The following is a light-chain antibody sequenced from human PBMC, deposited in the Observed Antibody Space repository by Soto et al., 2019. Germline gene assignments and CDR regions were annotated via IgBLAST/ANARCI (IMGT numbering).Light chain of an antibody. V-gene: IGLV2-14*03. CDR3: SSYTTSNTHV. CDR2: DVS. CDR1: SSDVGAYNY. Sequence: QSALTQPASVSGSPGQSITISCTGTSSDVGAYNYVSWHQHHPRKAPKLLIYDVSSRPSGVSNRFSASKSGNTASLTISGLQAEDEADYYCSSYTTSNTHVFGTGTKLTVL. J-gene: IGLJ1*01.